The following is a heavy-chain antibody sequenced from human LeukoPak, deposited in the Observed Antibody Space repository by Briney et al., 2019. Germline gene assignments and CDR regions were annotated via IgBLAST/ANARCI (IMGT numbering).Heavy chain of an antibody. Sequence: QPGRSLRLSCAPSGFTFSSYAMHWVRQAPGKGLEWVAVISYDGNNKYYADSVKGRFTISRDNSKNTLYLQMNSLRAEDTAVYYCARGPGTELEFDYWGQGTLVTVSS. CDR2: ISYDGNNK. CDR1: GFTFSSYA. J-gene: IGHJ4*02. V-gene: IGHV3-30-3*01. CDR3: ARGPGTELEFDY. D-gene: IGHD1-14*01.